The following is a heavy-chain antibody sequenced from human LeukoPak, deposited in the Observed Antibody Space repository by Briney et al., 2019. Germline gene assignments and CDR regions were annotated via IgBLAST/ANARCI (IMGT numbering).Heavy chain of an antibody. D-gene: IGHD2-15*01. Sequence: GGSLRLSCSASGFTFSSYAMHWVRQAPGKGLEYVSAISSYGGSTYYADSVEGRFTISRDNSKSTLYLQMSSLRAEDTAVYYCARCSGGSCPSWFDPWGQGTLVTVSS. V-gene: IGHV3-64D*09. CDR2: ISSYGGST. CDR3: ARCSGGSCPSWFDP. CDR1: GFTFSSYA. J-gene: IGHJ5*02.